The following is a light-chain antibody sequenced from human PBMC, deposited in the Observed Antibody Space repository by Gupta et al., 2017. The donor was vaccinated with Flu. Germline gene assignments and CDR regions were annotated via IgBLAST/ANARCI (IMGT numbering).Light chain of an antibody. CDR3: QSTDSSGSYV. CDR1: ALPKQY. J-gene: IGLJ1*01. V-gene: IGLV3-25*02. CDR2: KDS. Sequence: SYELTQPPSVSVSPGQTARITCSGDALPKQYAYWYQQKPGQAPVLVIYKDSERPSGIPERVSGSSSGTTATLTISGVQAEDEADDYCQSTDSSGSYVFGTGTKVTVL.